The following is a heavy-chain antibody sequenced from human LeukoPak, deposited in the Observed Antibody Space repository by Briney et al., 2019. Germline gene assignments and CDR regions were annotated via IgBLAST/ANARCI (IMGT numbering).Heavy chain of an antibody. CDR3: ARGSYSSGWYQWFDP. Sequence: ASVKVSCKTSGYTFTDYGITWVRQAPGQRLEWMGWNNAGNGNTKYSQKFQGRVTITRDTSASTAYMELSSLRSEDTAVYYCARGSYSSGWYQWFDPWGQGTLVTVSS. CDR2: NNAGNGNT. D-gene: IGHD6-19*01. CDR1: GYTFTDYG. V-gene: IGHV1-3*01. J-gene: IGHJ5*02.